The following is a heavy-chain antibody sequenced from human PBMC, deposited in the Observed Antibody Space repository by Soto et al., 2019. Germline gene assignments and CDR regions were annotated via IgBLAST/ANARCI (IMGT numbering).Heavy chain of an antibody. CDR3: ATGVVISTAFDI. Sequence: SQTLSLTCAISGDSVSSNSVTWNWIRQSPSRGLEWLGRTYYRSKWYNDYAVSVKSRITINPDTSKNQFSLQLNSVTPEDTAVYVCATGVVISTAFDIWGQGTMVTVSS. J-gene: IGHJ3*02. CDR1: GDSVSSNSVT. CDR2: TYYRSKWYN. D-gene: IGHD3-16*02. V-gene: IGHV6-1*01.